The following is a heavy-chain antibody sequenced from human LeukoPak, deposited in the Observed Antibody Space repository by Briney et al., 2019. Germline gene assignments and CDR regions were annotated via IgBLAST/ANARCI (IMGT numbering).Heavy chain of an antibody. CDR2: MYYSGST. CDR3: APRRAGGTTDY. J-gene: IGHJ4*02. CDR1: GGSISSATYY. V-gene: IGHV4-39*07. Sequence: PSETLSLTCTVSGGSISSATYYWGWIRQPPGKGLEWIGSMYYSGSTYYNPSLKSRVTISVDTSKSQFSLKLSSVTAADTAVYYCAPRRAGGTTDYWGQGTLVTVSS. D-gene: IGHD1-26*01.